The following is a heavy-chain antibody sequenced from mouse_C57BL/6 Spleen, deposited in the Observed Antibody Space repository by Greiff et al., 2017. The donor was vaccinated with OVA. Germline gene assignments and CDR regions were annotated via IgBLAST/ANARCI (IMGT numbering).Heavy chain of an antibody. D-gene: IGHD2-2*01. CDR3: ARVMVTTAPFDY. J-gene: IGHJ2*01. Sequence: EVQLVESGGGLVQPGGSLSLSCAASGFTFTDYYMSWVRQPPGKALEWLGFIRNKANGYTTEYSASVKGRFTISRDNSQSILYLQMNALRAEDSATYYCARVMVTTAPFDYWGKGTTLTVSS. V-gene: IGHV7-3*01. CDR2: IRNKANGYTT. CDR1: GFTFTDYY.